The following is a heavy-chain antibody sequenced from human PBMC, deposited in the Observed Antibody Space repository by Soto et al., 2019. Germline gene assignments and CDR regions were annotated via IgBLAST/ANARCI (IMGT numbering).Heavy chain of an antibody. J-gene: IGHJ4*02. CDR3: ARDLLEYDFWSGYYPGDY. V-gene: IGHV1-3*01. CDR1: GYTFTSYA. D-gene: IGHD3-3*01. CDR2: INAGNGNT. Sequence: QVQLVQSGAEVKKPGASVKVSCKASGYTFTSYAMHWVRQAPGQRLEWMGWINAGNGNTKYSQKFQGRVTITRDTXXXXXXXXXXXXXXXXXAVYYCARDLLEYDFWSGYYPGDYWGQGTLVTVSS.